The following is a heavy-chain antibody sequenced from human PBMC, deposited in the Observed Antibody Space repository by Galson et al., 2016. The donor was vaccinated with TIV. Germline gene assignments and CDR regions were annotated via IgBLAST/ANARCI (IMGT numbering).Heavy chain of an antibody. J-gene: IGHJ4*02. D-gene: IGHD3-22*01. V-gene: IGHV1-69*13. CDR2: IIGMFGTT. Sequence: SVKVSCKASGGPFSSYAVTWVRQAPGQGLEWMGRIIGMFGTTNYAQKFQGRDTITADESTSTVYMELRSLISEDTAVYYCARGSDYYDGSGYQNWGQGTLVTVSS. CDR1: GGPFSSYA. CDR3: ARGSDYYDGSGYQN.